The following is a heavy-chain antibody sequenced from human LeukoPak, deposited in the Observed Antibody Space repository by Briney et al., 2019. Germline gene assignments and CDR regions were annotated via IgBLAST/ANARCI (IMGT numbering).Heavy chain of an antibody. D-gene: IGHD2-2*01. CDR2: IYHSGST. Sequence: PSETLSLTCAVSGYSISSGYYWGWIRQPPGKGLEWIGSIYHSGSTYYNPSLKSRVTISVDTSKNQFSLKLSSVTAADTAVYYCAGGEVVVVPAAIRFDPWGQGTLITVSS. V-gene: IGHV4-38-2*01. J-gene: IGHJ5*02. CDR1: GYSISSGYY. CDR3: AGGEVVVVPAAIRFDP.